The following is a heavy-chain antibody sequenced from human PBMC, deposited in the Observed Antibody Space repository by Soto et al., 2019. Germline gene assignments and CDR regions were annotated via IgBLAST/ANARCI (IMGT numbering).Heavy chain of an antibody. V-gene: IGHV4-59*01. D-gene: IGHD2-21*01. CDR2: IYYSGST. CDR1: GGSISSYY. Sequence: AETLSLTCTVSGGSISSYYWSCIRQPPGKGLEWIGYIYYSGSTNYNPSLKSRVTISVDTSKNQFSLKLSSVTAADTAVYYCARNTYSKGFDYWGQGTLVTVSS. CDR3: ARNTYSKGFDY. J-gene: IGHJ4*02.